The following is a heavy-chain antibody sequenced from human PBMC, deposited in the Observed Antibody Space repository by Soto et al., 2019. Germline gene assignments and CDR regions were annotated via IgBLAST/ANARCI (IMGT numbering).Heavy chain of an antibody. CDR3: ARELLWFGEPPYNWFDP. Sequence: QVQLQESGPGLVKPSQTLSLTCTVSGGSISSGGYYWSWIRQHPGKGLEWIGYIYYSGSTYYNPSLKSRVPLSVDTYKNQFSLKLSSVTAAATAVYYCARELLWFGEPPYNWFDPWGQGTLVTVSS. D-gene: IGHD3-10*01. J-gene: IGHJ5*02. V-gene: IGHV4-31*03. CDR1: GGSISSGGYY. CDR2: IYYSGST.